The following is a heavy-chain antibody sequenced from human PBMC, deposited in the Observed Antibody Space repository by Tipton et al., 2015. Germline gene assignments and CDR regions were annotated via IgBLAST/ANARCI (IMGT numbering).Heavy chain of an antibody. CDR3: ARARGRHGGLFDS. CDR2: IQYSGST. J-gene: IGHJ4*02. D-gene: IGHD4-23*01. V-gene: IGHV4-59*01. Sequence: TLSPTCSVSSDSISKYYWSWIRQPPGKELEWIGYIQYSGSTNYNPSLKSRVTISVDTSKTQFSLKMSSVTASDTAVYYCARARGRHGGLFDSWGQGTLVTVSS. CDR1: SDSISKYY.